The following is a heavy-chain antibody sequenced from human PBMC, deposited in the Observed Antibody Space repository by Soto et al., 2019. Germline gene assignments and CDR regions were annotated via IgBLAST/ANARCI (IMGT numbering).Heavy chain of an antibody. CDR2: ISGSGGST. CDR1: GFTFSSYA. CDR3: AKDSSSRYYYGSGNSQDY. J-gene: IGHJ4*02. Sequence: GGSLRLSCAASGFTFSSYAMSWVRQAPGKGLEWVSAISGSGGSTYYADSVKGRFTISRDNSKNTLYLQMNSLRAEDTAVYYCAKDSSSRYYYGSGNSQDYWGQGTLVTVSS. V-gene: IGHV3-23*01. D-gene: IGHD3-10*01.